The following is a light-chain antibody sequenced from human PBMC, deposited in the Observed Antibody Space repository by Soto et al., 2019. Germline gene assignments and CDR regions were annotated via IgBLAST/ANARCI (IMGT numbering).Light chain of an antibody. J-gene: IGKJ5*01. CDR1: QNINNY. CDR2: DAS. CDR3: QQYENLPT. Sequence: DIQMTHSPSSLSASLQDRLPITFQASQNINNYLNWYQQKPGRAPKLLIYDASNLEAGVPSRFRGSGSGTDFTFTISRLQPEDIATYYCQQYENLPTFGQGTRLEIK. V-gene: IGKV1-33*01.